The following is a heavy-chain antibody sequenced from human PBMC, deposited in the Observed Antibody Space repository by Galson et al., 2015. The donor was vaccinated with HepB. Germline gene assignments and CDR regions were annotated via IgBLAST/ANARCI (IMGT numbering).Heavy chain of an antibody. D-gene: IGHD2-2*01. Sequence: SLRLSCAASGFTFSNFAMHWVRQAPGKGLEWAAVISYDRSNKYYADSVKGRFTISRDNSKNTLYLQMNSLRAEDTAVYYCARDIVVSSYYYYAMDVWGQGTTVTVSS. J-gene: IGHJ6*02. CDR2: ISYDRSNK. V-gene: IGHV3-30*04. CDR1: GFTFSNFA. CDR3: ARDIVVSSYYYYAMDV.